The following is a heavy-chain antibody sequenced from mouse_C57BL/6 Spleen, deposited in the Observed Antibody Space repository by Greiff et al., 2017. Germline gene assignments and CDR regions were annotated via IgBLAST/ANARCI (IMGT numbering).Heavy chain of an antibody. CDR3: VLYGYDEGFAY. CDR2: IDPEDGET. CDR1: GFNIKDYY. V-gene: IGHV14-2*01. Sequence: EVQLQQSGAELVKPGASVKLSCTASGFNIKDYYMHWVKQRTEQGLEWIGRIDPEDGETKYAPNFQGKATITADTSSNTAYLQLSSLTSEDTAVYYCVLYGYDEGFAYWGQGTLVTVSA. D-gene: IGHD2-2*01. J-gene: IGHJ3*01.